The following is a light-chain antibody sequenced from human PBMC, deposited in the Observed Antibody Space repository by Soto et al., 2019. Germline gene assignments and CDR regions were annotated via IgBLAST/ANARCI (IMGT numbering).Light chain of an antibody. Sequence: QSVLTHPASVSGSPGESITISCTGTSSDVGGYNFVSWYQQQPGKAPKLMIYEVNKRPSGVPDRFSGSKSGNTASLTVSGLQAEDEADYYCSSYAGSSNVFGTGTKVTVL. V-gene: IGLV2-8*01. J-gene: IGLJ1*01. CDR2: EVN. CDR3: SSYAGSSNV. CDR1: SSDVGGYNF.